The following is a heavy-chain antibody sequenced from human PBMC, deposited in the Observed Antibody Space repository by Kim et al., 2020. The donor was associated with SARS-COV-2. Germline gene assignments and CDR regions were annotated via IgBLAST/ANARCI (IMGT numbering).Heavy chain of an antibody. CDR2: IYYSGST. V-gene: IGHV4-31*03. CDR1: GGSISSGGYY. CDR3: ARVCGGDCFAYYYYGMDV. Sequence: SETLSLTCTVSGGSISSGGYYWSWIRQHPGKGLEWIGYIYYSGSTYYNPSLQSRVTISLDTSKNQFSLKLSSVTAADTAVYYCARVCGGDCFAYYYYGMDVWGQGTTVTVSS. J-gene: IGHJ6*02. D-gene: IGHD2-21*01.